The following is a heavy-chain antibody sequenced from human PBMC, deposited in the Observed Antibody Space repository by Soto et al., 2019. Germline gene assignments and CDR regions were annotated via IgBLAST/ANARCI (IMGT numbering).Heavy chain of an antibody. Sequence: GGSLRLSCAASGFTFSSYGMHWVRQAPGKGLEWVAVILYDGSFVYYADSVRGRFTISRDNSRNTLDLQMNTLRHEDTAVYYCAKGRGRNRNFAMDVWGQGTSVTVSS. CDR2: ILYDGSFV. CDR1: GFTFSSYG. J-gene: IGHJ6*02. V-gene: IGHV3-30*18. CDR3: AKGRGRNRNFAMDV. D-gene: IGHD1-1*01.